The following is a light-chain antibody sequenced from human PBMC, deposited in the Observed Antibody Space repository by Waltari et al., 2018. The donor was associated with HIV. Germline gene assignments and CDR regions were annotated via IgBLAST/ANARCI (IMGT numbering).Light chain of an antibody. J-gene: IGLJ2*01. CDR1: STDIGGYDY. V-gene: IGLV2-8*01. Sequence: QSALTQPPSASGSPGQSVTISCTGSSTDIGGYDYVSWYQQHPGKAPKFMIYEVDQRPSGVPERFSGSKSGNTASLTVSGLQAEDEAYYYCSSYAGSDNYVVFGGGTKLTVL. CDR2: EVD. CDR3: SSYAGSDNYVV.